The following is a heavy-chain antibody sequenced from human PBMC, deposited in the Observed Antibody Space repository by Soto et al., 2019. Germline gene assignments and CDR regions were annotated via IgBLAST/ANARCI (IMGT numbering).Heavy chain of an antibody. Sequence: ASVKVSCKASGYTFTSYGISWVRQAPGQGLEWMGWISAYNGNTNYAQKLQGRVTMTTDTSTSTAYMELRSLRSDDTAVYYCARERRAYGDSHDAFDIWGQGTMVTV. CDR2: ISAYNGNT. CDR3: ARERRAYGDSHDAFDI. D-gene: IGHD4-17*01. J-gene: IGHJ3*02. CDR1: GYTFTSYG. V-gene: IGHV1-18*01.